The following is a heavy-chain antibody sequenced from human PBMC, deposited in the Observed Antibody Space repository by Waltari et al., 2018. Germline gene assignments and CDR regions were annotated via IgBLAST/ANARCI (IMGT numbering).Heavy chain of an antibody. CDR3: ARVPSTDYYYYMDV. Sequence: QVQLQESGPGLVKPSQTLSLTCTVSGVSISSGNFYWSWVRQPAGKGLQWIGRMRNSGITNYNPSLKSRVTISVDTSKNQFSLKLSSVTAADTAVYYCARVPSTDYYYYMDVWGKGTTVTVSS. CDR2: MRNSGIT. V-gene: IGHV4-61*02. J-gene: IGHJ6*03. CDR1: GVSISSGNFY.